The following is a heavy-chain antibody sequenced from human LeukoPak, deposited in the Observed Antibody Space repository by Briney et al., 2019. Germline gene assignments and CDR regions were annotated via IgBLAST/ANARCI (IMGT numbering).Heavy chain of an antibody. V-gene: IGHV3-7*01. CDR3: ARPYGVGWSGLEH. Sequence: GGSLRISCAASGITFNNYWMTWVRQAPGKGLEWVANIKPEGSAQYYADSVRGRFTISRDNAKNSVFLHMNSLRAEDTAVYHCARPYGVGWSGLEHWGRGTLVTVSS. J-gene: IGHJ4*02. CDR1: GITFNNYW. CDR2: IKPEGSAQ. D-gene: IGHD6-19*01.